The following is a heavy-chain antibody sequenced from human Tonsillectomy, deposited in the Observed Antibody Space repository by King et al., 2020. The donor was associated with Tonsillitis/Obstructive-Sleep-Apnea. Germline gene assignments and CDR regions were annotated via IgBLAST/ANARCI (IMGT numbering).Heavy chain of an antibody. CDR1: GGSISTDY. V-gene: IGHV4-59*08. J-gene: IGHJ6*03. Sequence: QLQESGPGLVKPSETLSLTCAVSGGSISTDYWSWIRQPPGKGLEWIGYIYYSGNTNYNPSLKSRVTISVDTSKNQFSLKLSSVTAADTAVYYCARQRNFWNGYQYYYYYMDVWGKGTTVTVSS. CDR2: IYYSGNT. D-gene: IGHD3-3*01. CDR3: ARQRNFWNGYQYYYYYMDV.